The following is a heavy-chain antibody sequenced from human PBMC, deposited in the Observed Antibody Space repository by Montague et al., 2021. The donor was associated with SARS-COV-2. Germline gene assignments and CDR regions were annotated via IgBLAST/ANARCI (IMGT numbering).Heavy chain of an antibody. J-gene: IGHJ5*02. D-gene: IGHD4-17*01. Sequence: TLSLTCSVSGGSISNGSYPWSWIRQPPGKGLEWIGYIFPGGSTYYNASPQSRVTISIDNFKNQLSLRLTSITAADTAVYFCARGGADFGDYGWLDPWGQGILVTVS. CDR1: GGSISNGSYP. V-gene: IGHV4-30-2*01. CDR3: ARGGADFGDYGWLDP. CDR2: IFPGGST.